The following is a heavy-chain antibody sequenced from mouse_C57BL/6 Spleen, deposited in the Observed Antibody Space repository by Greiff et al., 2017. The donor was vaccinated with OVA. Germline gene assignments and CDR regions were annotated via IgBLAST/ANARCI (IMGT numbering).Heavy chain of an antibody. CDR2: INPSNGGT. V-gene: IGHV1-53*01. Sequence: VQLQQPGTELVKPGASVKLSCKASGYTFTSYWLHWVKQRPGQGLEWIGNINPSNGGTNYNEKFKSKATLTVDKSSSTAYMQLSSLTSEDSAVYYCARREYYGSSYPLYWYFDVWGTGTTVTVSS. CDR1: GYTFTSYW. J-gene: IGHJ1*03. D-gene: IGHD1-1*01. CDR3: ARREYYGSSYPLYWYFDV.